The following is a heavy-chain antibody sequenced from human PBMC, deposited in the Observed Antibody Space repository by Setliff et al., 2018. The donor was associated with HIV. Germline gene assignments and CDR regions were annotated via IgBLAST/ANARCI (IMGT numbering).Heavy chain of an antibody. D-gene: IGHD3-3*01. J-gene: IGHJ6*02. V-gene: IGHV1-2*02. CDR2: INPHTGVT. Sequence: ASVNVSCKTSGYIFIRYCIFWVRQAPGQGLEWMGNINPHTGVTKYAEKFQGRVTMTRDTSINTIYMELSRLRSDDTAVYYCARDLLDGFEEWFSTLDDGMDVWGQGTTVTVSS. CDR1: GYIFIRYC. CDR3: ARDLLDGFEEWFSTLDDGMDV.